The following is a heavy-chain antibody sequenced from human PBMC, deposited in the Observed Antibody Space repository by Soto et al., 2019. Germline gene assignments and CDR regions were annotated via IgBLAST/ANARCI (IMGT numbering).Heavy chain of an antibody. D-gene: IGHD3-10*01. CDR3: AKDGSGGGYNSNYFDY. V-gene: IGHV1-69*06. Sequence: GSSVQLSCKASGGTFSSYAISWVRQAPGQGLEWMGGIIPIFGTANYAQKFQGRVTITADKSTSTAYMELSSLRSEDTAVYYCAKDGSGGGYNSNYFDYWGQGTLVSVSS. CDR2: IIPIFGTA. J-gene: IGHJ4*02. CDR1: GGTFSSYA.